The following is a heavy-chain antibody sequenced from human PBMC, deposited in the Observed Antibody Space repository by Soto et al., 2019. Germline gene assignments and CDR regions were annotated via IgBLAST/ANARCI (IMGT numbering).Heavy chain of an antibody. CDR1: GDSISNSNYY. CDR2: IYYSGNT. J-gene: IGHJ4*02. D-gene: IGHD3-9*01. Sequence: SETLSLTCTVSGDSISNSNYYWGWIRQPPGKGLEWIASIYYSGNTYYNPSLKSRVTISVDTSKNQFSLKLNSITAADTAVYYCARPLRTGHFEFDYWGQGTLVTVSS. V-gene: IGHV4-39*01. CDR3: ARPLRTGHFEFDY.